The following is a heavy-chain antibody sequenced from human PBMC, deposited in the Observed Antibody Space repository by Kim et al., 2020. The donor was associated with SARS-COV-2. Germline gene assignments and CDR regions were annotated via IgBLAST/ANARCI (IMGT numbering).Heavy chain of an antibody. CDR2: ISSGSEIM. Sequence: GGSLRLSCVASGFSLSDYSMNWVRQAPGKGLEWVSSISSGSEIMYYASSVKSRFTISRDNAKNGLYLQMNSLRAEDTAVYYCARDVVPAAIDGLDVWGQGTTVTVSS. D-gene: IGHD2-2*01. J-gene: IGHJ6*02. V-gene: IGHV3-21*06. CDR3: ARDVVPAAIDGLDV. CDR1: GFSLSDYS.